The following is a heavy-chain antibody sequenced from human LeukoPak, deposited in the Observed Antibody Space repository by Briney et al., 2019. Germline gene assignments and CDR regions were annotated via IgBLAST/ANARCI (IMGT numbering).Heavy chain of an antibody. Sequence: ASVKVSCKASGYSFTNYGFTWARQAPGQGLEWMGWISAYNGNTNYAQNLQDRVTMTTDTSTSTAYMELRSLRSDDTALYYCARGTGPRTPFDYWGQGTLVTVSS. CDR3: ARGTGPRTPFDY. J-gene: IGHJ4*02. V-gene: IGHV1-18*01. CDR2: ISAYNGNT. CDR1: GYSFTNYG. D-gene: IGHD3/OR15-3a*01.